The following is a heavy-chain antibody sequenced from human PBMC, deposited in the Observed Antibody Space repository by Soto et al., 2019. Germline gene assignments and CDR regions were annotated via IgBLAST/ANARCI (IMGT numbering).Heavy chain of an antibody. J-gene: IGHJ6*02. CDR1: GFTFSSYS. CDR2: ISSSSSYI. V-gene: IGHV3-21*01. CDR3: ARARDGYNPGTYYYYYYGMDV. Sequence: SLRLSCAASGFTFSSYSMNWVRQAPGKGLEWVSSISSSSSYIYYADSVKGRFTISRDNAKNSLYLQMNSLRAEDTAVYYCARARDGYNPGTYYYYYYGMDVWGQGTTVTVSS. D-gene: IGHD5-12*01.